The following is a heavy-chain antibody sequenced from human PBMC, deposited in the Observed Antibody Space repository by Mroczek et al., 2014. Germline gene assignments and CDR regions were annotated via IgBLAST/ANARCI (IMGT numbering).Heavy chain of an antibody. J-gene: IGHJ3*02. V-gene: IGHV1-18*01. D-gene: IGHD3-3*01. CDR3: ARDPQRFLEFPDAFDI. Sequence: VQLQQSGAEVKKPGASVKVSCKASGYTFTSYGISWVRQAPGQGLEWMGWISAYNGNTNYAQKLQGRVTMTTDTSTSTAYMELRSLRSDDTAVYYCARDPQRFLEFPDAFDIWGQGTMVTVSS. CDR2: ISAYNGNT. CDR1: GYTFTSYG.